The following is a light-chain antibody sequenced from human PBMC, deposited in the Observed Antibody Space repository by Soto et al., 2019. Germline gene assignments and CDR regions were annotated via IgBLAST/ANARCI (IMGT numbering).Light chain of an antibody. CDR3: QQYDNLFT. CDR1: QDISIY. CDR2: DAS. Sequence: DIQMTQSPSSLSASVGDRVTITCQASQDISIYLNWYQHKSGKAPRLLIYDASNLETGVPSRFSGSGSGTDITFTISSLPHEVIATYYCQQYDNLFTFGPGTKVDIK. J-gene: IGKJ3*01. V-gene: IGKV1-33*01.